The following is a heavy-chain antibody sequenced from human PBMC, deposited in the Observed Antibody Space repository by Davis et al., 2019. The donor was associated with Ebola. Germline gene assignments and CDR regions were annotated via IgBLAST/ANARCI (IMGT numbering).Heavy chain of an antibody. D-gene: IGHD3-3*01. Sequence: GESLKISCTASGFTFSSYGMHWVRQAPGKGLEWVAVISYDGSNKYYADSVKGRFTISRDNSKNTLYLQMNSLRAEDTAVYYCARERLSGFWSGYPDYWGQGTLVTVSS. CDR2: ISYDGSNK. CDR1: GFTFSSYG. V-gene: IGHV3-30*03. CDR3: ARERLSGFWSGYPDY. J-gene: IGHJ4*02.